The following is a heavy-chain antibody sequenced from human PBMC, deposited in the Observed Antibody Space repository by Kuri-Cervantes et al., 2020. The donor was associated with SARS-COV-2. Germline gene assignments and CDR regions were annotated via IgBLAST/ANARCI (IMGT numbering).Heavy chain of an antibody. J-gene: IGHJ4*02. CDR3: AREADCSGSTSCYLSR. Sequence: ASVKVSCKASGYTFTNFAISWVRQAPGQGLEWMGWISAYNGNTNSAQRLQGRVTMTTDTSTSTAYMELRSLRSDDTAVYYCAREADCSGSTSCYLSRWGQGTLVTVSS. CDR1: GYTFTNFA. D-gene: IGHD2-2*01. V-gene: IGHV1-18*01. CDR2: ISAYNGNT.